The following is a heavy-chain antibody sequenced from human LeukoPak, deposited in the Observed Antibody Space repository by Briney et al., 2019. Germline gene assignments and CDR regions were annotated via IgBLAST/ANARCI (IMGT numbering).Heavy chain of an antibody. J-gene: IGHJ4*02. D-gene: IGHD3-22*01. CDR2: IRYDGSNK. CDR1: EFTFSSYG. Sequence: PGGSLRLSCAASEFTFSSYGMHWVRQAPGKGLEWVAFIRYDGSNKYYADSVKGRFTISRDNSKSTLYLQMNSLRAEDTAVYYCAKDSSGYSYYFDYWGQGTLVTVSS. V-gene: IGHV3-30*02. CDR3: AKDSSGYSYYFDY.